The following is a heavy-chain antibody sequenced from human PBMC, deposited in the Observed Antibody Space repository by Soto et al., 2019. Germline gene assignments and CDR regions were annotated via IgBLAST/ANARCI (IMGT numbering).Heavy chain of an antibody. J-gene: IGHJ4*02. CDR1: GYSFTSDW. CDR2: IDPSDSYT. V-gene: IGHV5-10-1*01. CDR3: AVGYYYDSSGYFGY. D-gene: IGHD3-22*01. Sequence: GESLKISCKGSGYSFTSDWISWVRQMPGKGLERMGRIDPSDSYTNYSPSFQGHVTISADKSISTAYLQWSSLKASDTAMYYFAVGYYYDSSGYFGYWGQGTLVTVSS.